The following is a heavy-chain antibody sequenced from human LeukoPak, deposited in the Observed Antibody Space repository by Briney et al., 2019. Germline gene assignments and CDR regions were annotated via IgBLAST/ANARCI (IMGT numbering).Heavy chain of an antibody. Sequence: PGGSLRLSCAASGFTFRNYWMGWVRQAPGKGLEWVAHVQPDGSAKIYADSVKGRFTISRDNAKDSVYLQMNSLRVEDTAVYYCARDFFGWSSLGHWGQGTLVTVSS. J-gene: IGHJ1*01. CDR2: VQPDGSAK. D-gene: IGHD6-19*01. CDR3: ARDFFGWSSLGH. V-gene: IGHV3-7*01. CDR1: GFTFRNYW.